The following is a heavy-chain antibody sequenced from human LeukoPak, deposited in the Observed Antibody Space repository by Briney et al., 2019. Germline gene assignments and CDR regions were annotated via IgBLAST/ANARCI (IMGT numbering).Heavy chain of an antibody. D-gene: IGHD2-2*02. CDR2: ISSSSSYI. V-gene: IGHV3-21*01. Sequence: GGSLRLSCAASGFTFSSYSMNWVRQAPGKGLEWVSSISSSSSYIYYADSVKGRFTISRDNAKNSLYLQMNSLRAEDTAVYYCASRGHCSSTSCYTPYFDYWGQGTLVTVSS. CDR1: GFTFSSYS. J-gene: IGHJ4*02. CDR3: ASRGHCSSTSCYTPYFDY.